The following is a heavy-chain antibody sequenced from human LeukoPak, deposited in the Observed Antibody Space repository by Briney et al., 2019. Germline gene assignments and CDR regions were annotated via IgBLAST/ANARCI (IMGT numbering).Heavy chain of an antibody. CDR3: ARHPSNWGGNYYYYGMDV. J-gene: IGHJ6*02. CDR1: GGSLSGYY. Sequence: SETLSLTCAVSGGSLSGYYWSWIPEPPGKGLEWIGDIYNSGSTNYNPSLKSRVTLSEDTSKNQFSLKLSSVTAADTAVYYCARHPSNWGGNYYYYGMDVWGQGTTVTVSS. CDR2: IYNSGST. V-gene: IGHV4-59*08. D-gene: IGHD7-27*01.